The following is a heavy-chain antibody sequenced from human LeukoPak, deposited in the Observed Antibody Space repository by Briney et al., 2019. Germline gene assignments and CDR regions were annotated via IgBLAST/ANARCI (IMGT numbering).Heavy chain of an antibody. J-gene: IGHJ2*01. CDR3: ARARLRKLRYFDL. D-gene: IGHD4-17*01. CDR2: INHSGST. CDR1: GGSFSGYY. V-gene: IGHV4-34*01. Sequence: SETLSLTCAVYGGSFSGYYWSWIRQPPGKGLEWIGEINHSGSTNYNPSLKSRVTISVDTSKNQFSLKLSSMTAADTAVYYCARARLRKLRYFDLWGRGTLVTVSS.